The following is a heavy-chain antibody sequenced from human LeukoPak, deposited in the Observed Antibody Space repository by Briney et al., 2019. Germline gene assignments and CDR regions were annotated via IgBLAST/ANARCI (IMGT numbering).Heavy chain of an antibody. CDR1: GYTFTGYY. CDR2: INPNSGGT. V-gene: IGHV1-2*02. D-gene: IGHD2-15*01. CDR3: ARGNRPERWWPRGQADAFDI. J-gene: IGHJ3*02. Sequence: RASVKVSCKASGYTFTGYYMHWVRQAPGQGLEWVGWINPNSGGTNYAQKFQGRVTMTTDTSTSTAYMELRSLRSDDTAVYYCARGNRPERWWPRGQADAFDIWGQGTMVTVSS.